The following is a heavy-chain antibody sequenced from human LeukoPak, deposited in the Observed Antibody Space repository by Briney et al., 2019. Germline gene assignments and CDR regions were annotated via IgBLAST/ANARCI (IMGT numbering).Heavy chain of an antibody. J-gene: IGHJ4*02. V-gene: IGHV3-23*01. D-gene: IGHD2-15*01. CDR2: ISGSGGST. CDR3: AKVVVVAATGGFGKYFDY. Sequence: SXXAXXXXFXXXAMSWVRQAPGKGLEWVSAISGSGGSTYYADSVKGRFTISRDNSKNTLYLQMNSLRAEDTAVYYCAKVVVVAATGGFGKYFDYWGQGTLVTVSS. CDR1: XXXFXXXA.